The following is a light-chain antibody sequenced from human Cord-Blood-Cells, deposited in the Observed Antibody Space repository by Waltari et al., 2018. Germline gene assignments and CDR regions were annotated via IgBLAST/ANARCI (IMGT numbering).Light chain of an antibody. CDR3: QQYYSTPRT. V-gene: IGKV4-1*01. CDR2: WAS. CDR1: QRVLCSSNSKTY. Sequence: DIVMTQSPDSLAVSLGERATINCKSSQRVLCSSNSKTYLAWYQQKPGQPSKLLIYWASTRESGVPDRFSGSGSGTDFTLTISSLQAEDGAVYYCQQYYSTPRTFGQGTKVEIK. J-gene: IGKJ1*01.